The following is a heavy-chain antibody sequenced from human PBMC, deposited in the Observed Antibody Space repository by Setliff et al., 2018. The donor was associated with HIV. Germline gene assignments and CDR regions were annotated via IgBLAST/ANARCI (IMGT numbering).Heavy chain of an antibody. CDR1: GSNFNIFS. V-gene: IGHV3-48*04. Sequence: GGSLRLSCAASGSNFNIFSMNWVRQAPGKGLEWVSYITSNEVRIYYADSVRGRFTISRNNAKNSLFLQMNSLTAEDTAVYYCVRSVEYGFDTWGQGTMVTVSS. D-gene: IGHD2-8*02. CDR3: VRSVEYGFDT. CDR2: ITSNEVRI. J-gene: IGHJ3*02.